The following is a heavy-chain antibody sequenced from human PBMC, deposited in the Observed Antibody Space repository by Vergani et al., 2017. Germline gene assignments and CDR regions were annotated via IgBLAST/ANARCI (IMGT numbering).Heavy chain of an antibody. Sequence: QVQLVQSGAEVKKPGASVKVSCKASGYTFTSYYMHWVRQAPGQGLEWMGIINPSGGSTSYAQKFKGRVTMTRDTSTSTVYMELSSLRSEDTAVYYCARVVGSKDSSGYYFGYWGQGTLVTVSS. CDR1: GYTFTSYY. CDR3: ARVVGSKDSSGYYFGY. J-gene: IGHJ4*02. D-gene: IGHD3-22*01. CDR2: INPSGGST. V-gene: IGHV1-46*03.